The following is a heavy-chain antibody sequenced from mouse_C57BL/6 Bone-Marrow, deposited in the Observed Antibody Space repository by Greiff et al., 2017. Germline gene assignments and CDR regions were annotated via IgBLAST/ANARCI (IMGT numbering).Heavy chain of an antibody. CDR3: ARDWDSFDY. Sequence: VKLVESGAELVKPGASVKISCKVSGYAFSTYWMNWVKQRPGKGLEWIGQIYPGDGDTNYNGKFKGKATLTADKSSSTAYMQLSSLSSEDSAVYFCARDWDSFDYWGQGTTLTVSS. CDR2: IYPGDGDT. D-gene: IGHD4-1*01. V-gene: IGHV1-80*01. CDR1: GYAFSTYW. J-gene: IGHJ2*01.